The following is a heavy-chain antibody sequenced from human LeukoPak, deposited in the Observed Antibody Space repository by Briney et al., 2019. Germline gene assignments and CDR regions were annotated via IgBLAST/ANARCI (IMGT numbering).Heavy chain of an antibody. Sequence: GGSLRLSCAASGFTVSSNYMSWVRQAPGKGLEWVSVIYSGGSTYYADSVKGRFTISRDNSKNTLYLQMNSLRAEGTAVYYCAKDRVRGVISNWFDPWGQGTLVTVSS. CDR2: IYSGGST. V-gene: IGHV3-53*01. CDR3: AKDRVRGVISNWFDP. J-gene: IGHJ5*02. CDR1: GFTVSSNY. D-gene: IGHD3-10*01.